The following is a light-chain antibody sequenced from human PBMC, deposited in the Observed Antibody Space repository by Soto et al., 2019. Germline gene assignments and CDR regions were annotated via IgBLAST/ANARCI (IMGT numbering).Light chain of an antibody. V-gene: IGKV3-20*01. CDR1: QSVSSNY. Sequence: EIVMTQSPGTLSLSPGETATLSCRASQSVSSNYVAWFHQKPGQAPRLLIYGASSRATGVPDRFSASGSGTDFTLTISRLEPEDFAVYYCQHYHSWPLTFGGGTKLEIK. CDR2: GAS. J-gene: IGKJ4*01. CDR3: QHYHSWPLT.